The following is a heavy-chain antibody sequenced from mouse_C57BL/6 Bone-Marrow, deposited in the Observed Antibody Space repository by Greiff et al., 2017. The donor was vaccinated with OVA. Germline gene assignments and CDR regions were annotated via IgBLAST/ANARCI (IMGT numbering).Heavy chain of an antibody. V-gene: IGHV2-2*01. CDR2: IWSGGST. CDR3: ARNPRYYYGSSWYFDV. CDR1: GFSLTSYG. Sequence: VKLVESGPGLVQPSQSLSITCTVSGFSLTSYGVHWVRQSPGKGLEWLGVIWSGGSTDYNAAFISRLSISKDNSKSQVFFKMNSLQADDTAIYYCARNPRYYYGSSWYFDVWGTGTTVTVSS. J-gene: IGHJ1*03. D-gene: IGHD1-1*01.